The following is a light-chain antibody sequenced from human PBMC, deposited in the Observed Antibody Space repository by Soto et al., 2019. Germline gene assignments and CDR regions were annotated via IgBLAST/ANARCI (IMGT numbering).Light chain of an antibody. V-gene: IGKV1-9*01. Sequence: DIQLTQSPSFLSASVGDRVTITCRASQGISSHLAWYQQSPEKAPKLLIYAASTLQSGVPSRFSGTGSGTEFTLTITSLLPEDFATYFCQQVNGYPHTFGQGTKLEIK. J-gene: IGKJ2*01. CDR2: AAS. CDR1: QGISSH. CDR3: QQVNGYPHT.